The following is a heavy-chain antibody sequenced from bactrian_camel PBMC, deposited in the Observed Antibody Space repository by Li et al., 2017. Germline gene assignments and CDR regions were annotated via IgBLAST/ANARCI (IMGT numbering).Heavy chain of an antibody. Sequence: HVQLVESGGGSVQAGGSLRLSCAASEYSVSTGHMAWFRQAPGKEREGVAAIDTAGAPTYAYAVAGRFTISQDSAKNTVYLQLASLKPEDTAMYYCAATIGTCPGSVWGRFRGFNWYGQGTQVTVS. V-gene: IGHV3S53*01. J-gene: IGHJ4*01. CDR1: EYSVSTGH. CDR2: IDTAGAP. D-gene: IGHD2*01.